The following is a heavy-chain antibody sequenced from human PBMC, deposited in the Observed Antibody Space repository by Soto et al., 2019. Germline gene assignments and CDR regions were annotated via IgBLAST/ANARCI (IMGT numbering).Heavy chain of an antibody. Sequence: QVQLVQSGAEVKKPGSSVKVSCKASGGTFSSYTISWVRQAPGQGLEWMGRIIPILGIANYAQKFQGRVTLTADKSTSTAYMGLSSLRSEDTAVYYCARGHTPSVLYYYGSGTDHGSYDYWDQGTLVTVSS. CDR3: ARGHTPSVLYYYGSGTDHGSYDY. D-gene: IGHD3-10*01. CDR1: GGTFSSYT. CDR2: IIPILGIA. V-gene: IGHV1-69*02. J-gene: IGHJ4*02.